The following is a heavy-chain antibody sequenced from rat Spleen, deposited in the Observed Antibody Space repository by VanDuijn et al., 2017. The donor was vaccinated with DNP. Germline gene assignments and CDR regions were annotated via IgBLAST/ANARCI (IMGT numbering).Heavy chain of an antibody. J-gene: IGHJ4*01. D-gene: IGHD1-12*01. CDR3: ARHGYDRPNDFYGMDV. Sequence: EVQLVESGGGLVQPGRSLKLSCAASGFTFSDYYMAWVRQAPTKGLEWVAYISYDGGSTYYGDSVKGRFTISRDNTKSTLYLQMNSLRPEDMATYYCARHGYDRPNDFYGMDVWGQGTSVIVSS. CDR1: GFTFSDYY. V-gene: IGHV5-22*01. CDR2: ISYDGGST.